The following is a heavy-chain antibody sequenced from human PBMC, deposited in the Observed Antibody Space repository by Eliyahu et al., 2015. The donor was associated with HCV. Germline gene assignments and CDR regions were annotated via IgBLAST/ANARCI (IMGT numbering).Heavy chain of an antibody. Sequence: QVQLQESGPGLVKPSETLSLTCTVSGGSITTYYWSWIRQPPGKGLEWIGYIHYSGSTNYNPSLKSRVTISIDTAMYYCASGGGGIAVTGTGGWFDPWGQGTLVTVSS. J-gene: IGHJ5*02. CDR1: GGSITTYY. D-gene: IGHD6-19*01. CDR2: IHYSGST. V-gene: IGHV4-59*01. CDR3: P.